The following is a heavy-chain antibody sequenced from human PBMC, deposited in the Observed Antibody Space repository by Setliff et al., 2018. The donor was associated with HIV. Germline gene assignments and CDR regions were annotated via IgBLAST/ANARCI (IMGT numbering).Heavy chain of an antibody. CDR2: IYSSGST. Sequence: PSETLSLTCSVSGGSMSTYYWSWIRQPAGKGLEWIGRIYSSGSTIYNPSLRSRVTMSVDTSKSQLSLKLTSVTAADTAVYYCARQRANWNYEPFDIWGQGTMVTVS. J-gene: IGHJ3*02. CDR3: ARQRANWNYEPFDI. V-gene: IGHV4-4*07. D-gene: IGHD1-7*01. CDR1: GGSMSTYY.